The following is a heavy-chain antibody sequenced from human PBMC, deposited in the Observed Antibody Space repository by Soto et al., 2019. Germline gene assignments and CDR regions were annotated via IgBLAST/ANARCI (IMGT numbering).Heavy chain of an antibody. Sequence: PSEALFLTCTVSGGFMSSDDWNGSRQPPGKELEWIGYIYYSGITKYNPSLKSRVTISVDTSKNQFSLKLSSVTAADTAVYYCARQSNKSGYYMGSLAPWGQGTLVPVSS. V-gene: IGHV4-59*08. CDR3: ARQSNKSGYYMGSLAP. D-gene: IGHD3-3*01. J-gene: IGHJ5*02. CDR2: IYYSGIT. CDR1: GGFMSSDD.